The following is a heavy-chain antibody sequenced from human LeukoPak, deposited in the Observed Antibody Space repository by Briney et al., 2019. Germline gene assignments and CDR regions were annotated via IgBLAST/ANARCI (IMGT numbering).Heavy chain of an antibody. V-gene: IGHV4-4*07. CDR2: IYTSGTT. J-gene: IGHJ6*03. D-gene: IGHD2-2*02. CDR1: GGSITIF. Sequence: SETLSLTCTVSGGSITIFWSWIRQPAGKGLEWIGRIYTSGTTNYNPSLKSRVTISVDTSKNQFSLKPSSVTAADTAVYYCAREVCSSTSCYRLFYYYYMDVWGKGTTVTVSS. CDR3: AREVCSSTSCYRLFYYYYMDV.